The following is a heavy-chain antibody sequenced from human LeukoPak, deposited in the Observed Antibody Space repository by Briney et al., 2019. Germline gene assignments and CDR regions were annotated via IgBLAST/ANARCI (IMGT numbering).Heavy chain of an antibody. CDR3: ARVDLDYYDILTGLNF. CDR2: INPNSGGT. CDR1: GYTFTDYY. J-gene: IGHJ4*02. D-gene: IGHD3-9*01. V-gene: IGHV1-2*02. Sequence: GASVKVSCKASGYTFTDYYMHWVRQAPGQGLEWMGWINPNSGGTNYAPKFQGRVTMTRDTSISTAYMELSRLRSDDTAVYYCARVDLDYYDILTGLNFWGQGTLVTVSS.